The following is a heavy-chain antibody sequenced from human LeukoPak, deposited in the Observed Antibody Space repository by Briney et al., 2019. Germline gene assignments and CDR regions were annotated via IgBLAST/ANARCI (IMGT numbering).Heavy chain of an antibody. CDR3: ARDRRGVASLGEFSY. Sequence: PGGSLRLSCAASGFTFSSYGMHWVRQAPGKGLEWVAVIWYDGSNKYYADSVEGRFTISRDNSKNTLYLQMNSLRAEDTAVYYCARDRRGVASLGEFSYWGQGTLVTVSS. D-gene: IGHD3-16*01. CDR2: IWYDGSNK. J-gene: IGHJ4*02. V-gene: IGHV3-33*01. CDR1: GFTFSSYG.